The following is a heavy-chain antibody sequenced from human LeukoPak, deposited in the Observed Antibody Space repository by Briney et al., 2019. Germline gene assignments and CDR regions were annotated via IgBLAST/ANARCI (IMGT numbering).Heavy chain of an antibody. Sequence: SETLSLTCTVSGGSISSYYWSWIRRPAGKGLEWIGRIYTSGSTNYNPSLKSRVTMSVDTFKNQFSLKLSSVTAADTAVYYCARVGSRSNWGGWFDPWGQGTLDTVSS. V-gene: IGHV4-4*07. J-gene: IGHJ5*02. CDR2: IYTSGST. CDR3: ARVGSRSNWGGWFDP. CDR1: GGSISSYY. D-gene: IGHD7-27*01.